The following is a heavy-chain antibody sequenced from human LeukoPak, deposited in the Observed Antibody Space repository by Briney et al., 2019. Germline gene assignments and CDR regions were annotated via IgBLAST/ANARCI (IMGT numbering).Heavy chain of an antibody. CDR2: IYYSGST. CDR1: GGSISSYY. Sequence: SETLSLTCTVSGGSISSYYWSWIRQPPGKGLEWIGYIYYSGSTNYNPSLKSRVTISVDTSKNQFSLKLSSVTAADTAVYYCAGAGLYCSSTSCFPPQLDYWGQGTLVTVSS. D-gene: IGHD2-2*01. CDR3: AGAGLYCSSTSCFPPQLDY. V-gene: IGHV4-59*01. J-gene: IGHJ4*02.